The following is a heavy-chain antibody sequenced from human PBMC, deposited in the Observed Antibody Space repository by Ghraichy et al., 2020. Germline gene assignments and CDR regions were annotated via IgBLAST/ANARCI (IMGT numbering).Heavy chain of an antibody. CDR2: ISFDGTKK. V-gene: IGHV3-30*04. CDR3: STDLLRWRDTFDI. CDR1: GITFSSYS. D-gene: IGHD3-3*01. Sequence: GGSLRLSCAASGITFSSYSMHWVRQAPGKGRGWVAIISFDGTKKYYSDSVKGRFTIFRDNSKNTLYLQMNSLRPEDTAVYFCSTDLLRWRDTFDIWGQGTMVTVTP. J-gene: IGHJ3*02.